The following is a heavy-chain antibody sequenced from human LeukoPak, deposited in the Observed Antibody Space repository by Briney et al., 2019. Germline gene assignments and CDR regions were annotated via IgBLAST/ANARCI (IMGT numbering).Heavy chain of an antibody. CDR2: ISSSGSTI. V-gene: IGHV3-48*03. Sequence: PGGSLRLSCAASGFTFSSYEMNWVRQAPGKGLEWVSYISSSGSTIYYADSVKGRFTISRDNAKNTLYLQMNSLRAEDTAVYYCARGGLLRGPYLYWGQGTLVTVSS. CDR1: GFTFSSYE. J-gene: IGHJ4*02. D-gene: IGHD5-12*01. CDR3: ARGGLLRGPYLY.